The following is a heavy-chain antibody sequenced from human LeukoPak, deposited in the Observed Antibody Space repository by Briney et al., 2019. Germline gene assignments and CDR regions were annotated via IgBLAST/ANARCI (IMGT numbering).Heavy chain of an antibody. CDR1: GYTFTGYY. CDR2: INPNSGGT. Sequence: ASVKVSCKASGYTFTGYYMHWVRQAPGQGLEWMGWINPNSGGTNYAQKFQGRVTMTRDTSISTAYMELSRLRSDDTAVYYCAKIARAYCGGDCYYYYYMDVWGQGTLVTVSS. D-gene: IGHD2-21*02. CDR3: AKIARAYCGGDCYYYYYMDV. J-gene: IGHJ6*03. V-gene: IGHV1-2*02.